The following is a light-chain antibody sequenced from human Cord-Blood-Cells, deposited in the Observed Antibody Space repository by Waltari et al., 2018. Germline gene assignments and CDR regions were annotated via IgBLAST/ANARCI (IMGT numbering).Light chain of an antibody. CDR1: SSDVGGYNH. CDR3: SSYTSSSTLV. CDR2: DVS. V-gene: IGLV2-14*01. Sequence: QSALTQPASVSGSPGQSITIPCTGTSSDVGGYNHVSWYQQHPGKAPNLMVYDVSKRPSGVSNRFSGSKSGNTASLTISGLQAEDEADYYCSSYTSSSTLVFGGGTKLTVL. J-gene: IGLJ3*02.